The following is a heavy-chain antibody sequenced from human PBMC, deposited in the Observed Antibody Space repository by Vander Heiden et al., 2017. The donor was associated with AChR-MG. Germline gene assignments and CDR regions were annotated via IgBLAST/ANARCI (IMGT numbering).Heavy chain of an antibody. CDR3: ARDRVVLLDEYWFDP. V-gene: IGHV4-31*03. Sequence: QVQLQESGPGLVKPSQTLSLTCTVSGGPISSGGYYWSWIHQHPGKGLEWIGYIYYSGSTYYNPSLKGRVNISVGTSKNQFSLKLSSVTAADTAVYYCARDRVVLLDEYWFDPWGQGTLVTVSS. D-gene: IGHD2-15*01. J-gene: IGHJ5*02. CDR2: IYYSGST. CDR1: GGPISSGGYY.